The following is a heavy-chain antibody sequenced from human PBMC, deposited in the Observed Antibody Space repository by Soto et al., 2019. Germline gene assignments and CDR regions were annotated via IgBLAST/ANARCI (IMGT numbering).Heavy chain of an antibody. V-gene: IGHV5-10-1*01. Sequence: GESLKISCKGSGYSFTTYWISWVRQMPGKGLEWMGRIDPSDSYTNYSPSFQGHVTISADKSISTAYLQWSSLKASDTAMYYRARLGIAAAGNPGPWGQGTLVTVSS. J-gene: IGHJ5*02. CDR1: GYSFTTYW. CDR3: ARLGIAAAGNPGP. D-gene: IGHD6-13*01. CDR2: IDPSDSYT.